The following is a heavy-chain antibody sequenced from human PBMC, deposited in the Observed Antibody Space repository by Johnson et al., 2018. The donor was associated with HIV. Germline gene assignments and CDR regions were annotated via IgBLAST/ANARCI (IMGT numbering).Heavy chain of an antibody. D-gene: IGHD6-13*01. V-gene: IGHV3-20*04. CDR2: INWNGGST. CDR3: ASKAAGTMHAFDI. CDR1: GFTFDDYG. J-gene: IGHJ3*02. Sequence: VQLVESGGGVVRPGGSLRLSCAASGFTFDDYGMSWVRQAPGKWLEWVSGINWNGGSTGYADSVKGRFTISRDNSKNTLYLQMNIRRAEDTAVYYWASKAAGTMHAFDIWGQGTMVTVSS.